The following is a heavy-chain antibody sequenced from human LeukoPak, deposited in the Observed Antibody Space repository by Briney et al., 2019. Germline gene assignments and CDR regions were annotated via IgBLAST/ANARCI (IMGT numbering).Heavy chain of an antibody. Sequence: SETLSLTCTVSGGSISSSSYYWGWIRQPPGKGLEWIGSIYYSGSTYYNPSLKSRVTISVDTSKNQFSLKLSSVTAADTAVYYCARSPGYCSSTSCYIYYYGMDVWGQGTTVTVSS. CDR1: GGSISSSSYY. D-gene: IGHD2-2*02. V-gene: IGHV4-39*07. J-gene: IGHJ6*02. CDR2: IYYSGST. CDR3: ARSPGYCSSTSCYIYYYGMDV.